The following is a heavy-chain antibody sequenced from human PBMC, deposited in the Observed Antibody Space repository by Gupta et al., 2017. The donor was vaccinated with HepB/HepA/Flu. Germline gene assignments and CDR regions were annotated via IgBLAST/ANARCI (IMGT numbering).Heavy chain of an antibody. D-gene: IGHD6-19*01. Sequence: QVQLVQSGAEVKKPGASVKVSCETSGYTFTDYFMHWVRQAPGQGLEWMGWINPNSGATFYEQRFQGRVTMTTDTSINTAYIELGRLTSDDTAIYYCASAQWLVQTYWGPGTLVTVSS. J-gene: IGHJ4*02. CDR1: GYTFTDYF. CDR2: INPNSGAT. CDR3: ASAQWLVQTY. V-gene: IGHV1-2*02.